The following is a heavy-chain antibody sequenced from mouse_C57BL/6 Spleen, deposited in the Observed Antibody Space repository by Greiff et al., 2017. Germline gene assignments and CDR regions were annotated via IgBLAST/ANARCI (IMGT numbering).Heavy chain of an antibody. V-gene: IGHV1-80*01. CDR2: IYPGDGDT. CDR1: GYAFSSYW. CDR3: ARRSYDYLAWFAY. J-gene: IGHJ3*01. D-gene: IGHD2-4*01. Sequence: VQLQESGAELVKPGASVKISCKASGYAFSSYWMNWVKQRPGTGLEWIGQIYPGDGDTNYNGKFKGNATLTADKSSSTAYRQLSSLASEDSAVYFGARRSYDYLAWFAYWGQGTLVTVSA.